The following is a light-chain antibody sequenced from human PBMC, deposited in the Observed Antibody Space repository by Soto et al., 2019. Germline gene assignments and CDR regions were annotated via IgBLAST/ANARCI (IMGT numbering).Light chain of an antibody. J-gene: IGKJ3*01. CDR3: QQGYSTLPIA. Sequence: DIQMTQSPSSLSASVGDRVTITCRASQSISNYLNWYQQKPGKDPKLLIHAASSLQSGVPSRFSSRGAGTDFTLTNTGLQREDCGTYYCQQGYSTLPIAVGPGNKVDMK. CDR1: QSISNY. V-gene: IGKV1-39*01. CDR2: AAS.